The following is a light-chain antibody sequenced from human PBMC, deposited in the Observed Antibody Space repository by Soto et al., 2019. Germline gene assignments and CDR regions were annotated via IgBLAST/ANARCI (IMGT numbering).Light chain of an antibody. CDR1: SSDVGGFNY. Sequence: QSVLTQPRSVSGSPGQSVTISCTGTSSDVGGFNYVSWYQQHPGKAPKLMIYDVSERPSGVPDRFSASKSGNTASLTISGLQAEDEADYYCCSYAGSYTDVFGTGTKLTVL. J-gene: IGLJ1*01. V-gene: IGLV2-11*01. CDR3: CSYAGSYTDV. CDR2: DVS.